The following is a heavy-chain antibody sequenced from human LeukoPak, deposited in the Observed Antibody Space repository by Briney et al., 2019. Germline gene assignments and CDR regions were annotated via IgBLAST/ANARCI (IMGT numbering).Heavy chain of an antibody. CDR2: IYSGGST. CDR1: GFTVSKNY. V-gene: IGHV3-66*01. CDR3: ARALSGWHDIDY. D-gene: IGHD6-19*01. J-gene: IGHJ4*02. Sequence: GGSLRLSCAASGFTVSKNYMSWVRQAPGKGLEWVSVIYSGGSTYYADSVKGRFTISRDNSKNSLYLQMNSLRAEDTAVYYCARALSGWHDIDYWGQGTLVTVSS.